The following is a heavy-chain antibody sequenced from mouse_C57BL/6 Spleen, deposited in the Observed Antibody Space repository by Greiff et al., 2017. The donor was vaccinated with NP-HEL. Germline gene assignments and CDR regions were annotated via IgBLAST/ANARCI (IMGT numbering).Heavy chain of an antibody. J-gene: IGHJ3*01. CDR1: GYTFTSYP. Sequence: VQLQQPGAELVRPGSSVKLSCTASGYTFTSYPMPWVNQTPVQGLEWVGNISPSGSDTHYTQKLKDQATLPVDKSSSNVYMQISSLTSEDSAVYYCARGGYDGSSRFAYWGQGTLVTVSA. V-gene: IGHV1-52*01. CDR2: ISPSGSDT. CDR3: ARGGYDGSSRFAY. D-gene: IGHD1-1*01.